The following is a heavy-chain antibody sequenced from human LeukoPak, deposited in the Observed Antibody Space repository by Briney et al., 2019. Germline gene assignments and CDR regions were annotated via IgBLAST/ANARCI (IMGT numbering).Heavy chain of an antibody. CDR1: GFTFSSYA. D-gene: IGHD6-19*01. V-gene: IGHV3-30-3*01. CDR3: ARAEDSSGWYFLY. Sequence: GGSLRLSCAASGFTFSSYAMHWVRQAPGKGLEWVAVISYDGSNKYYADSVKGRFTISRDNYKNTLYLQMNSLRAEDTAVYYCARAEDSSGWYFLYWGQGTLVTVSS. J-gene: IGHJ1*01. CDR2: ISYDGSNK.